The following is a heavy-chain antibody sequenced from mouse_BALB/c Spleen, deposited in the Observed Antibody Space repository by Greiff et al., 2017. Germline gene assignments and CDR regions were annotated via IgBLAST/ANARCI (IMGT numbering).Heavy chain of an antibody. CDR2: ISDGGSYT. CDR3: ARDGYDGFLFAY. J-gene: IGHJ3*01. Sequence: EVMLVESGGGLVKPGGSLKLSCAASGFTFSDYYMYWVRQTPEKRLEWVATISDGGSYTYYPDSVKGRFTISRDNAKNNLYLQMSSLKSEDTAMYYCARDGYDGFLFAYWGQGTLVTVSA. CDR1: GFTFSDYY. D-gene: IGHD2-14*01. V-gene: IGHV5-4*02.